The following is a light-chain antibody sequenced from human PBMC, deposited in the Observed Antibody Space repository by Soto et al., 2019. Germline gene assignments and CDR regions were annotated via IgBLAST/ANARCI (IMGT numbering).Light chain of an antibody. V-gene: IGLV2-11*01. CDR2: DVS. CDR3: SSYAGSFIIL. Sequence: QSALTQPRSVSGSPGQSVTMSCTGTSSDVGRYNFVSWYQQYPGKAPKVVIYDVSKRPSGVPDRFSGSKSGDTAALTISGLQAEDEADYYCSSYAGSFIILIGGGTKLTVL. J-gene: IGLJ2*01. CDR1: SSDVGRYNF.